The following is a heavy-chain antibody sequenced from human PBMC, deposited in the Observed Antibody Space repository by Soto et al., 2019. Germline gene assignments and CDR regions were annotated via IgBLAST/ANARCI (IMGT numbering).Heavy chain of an antibody. J-gene: IGHJ4*02. CDR3: ANDLRGRGDF. CDR1: GFTFTTYA. Sequence: EVQLLESGGGLVQPGGSLRLSCAASGFTFTTYAMSWVRQAPGKGLEWISGMSGGGDYTYYADSVRGRFIIFRDNSKNTLYLQMDSLRAEDAAIYYCANDLRGRGDFWGQGTLVTVSS. D-gene: IGHD3-10*01. V-gene: IGHV3-23*01. CDR2: MSGGGDYT.